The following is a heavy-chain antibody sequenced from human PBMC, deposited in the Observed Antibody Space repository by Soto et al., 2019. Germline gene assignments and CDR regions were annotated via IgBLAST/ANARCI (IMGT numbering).Heavy chain of an antibody. D-gene: IGHD6-13*01. CDR1: GGSISSSSYY. CDR2: IYYSGST. J-gene: IGHJ4*02. CDR3: ATLLLSSSFY. V-gene: IGHV4-39*01. Sequence: SETLSLTCTVSGGSISSSSYYWGWIRQPPGKGLEWIGSIYYSGSTYYNPSLKSRVTISVDTSKNQFSLKLSSVTAADTAVYYCATLLLSSSFYWGQGTLVTVSS.